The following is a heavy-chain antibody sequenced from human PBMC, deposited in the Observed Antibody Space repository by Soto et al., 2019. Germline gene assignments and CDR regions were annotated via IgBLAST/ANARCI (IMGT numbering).Heavy chain of an antibody. Sequence: GGSLRLSCAASGFTFSSYGMHWVRQAPGKGLEWVAVISYDGSNKYYADSVKGRFTISRDNSKNTLYLQMNSLRAEDTAVYYCANTENYYYYYGMDVWGQGTTVTVSS. V-gene: IGHV3-30*18. J-gene: IGHJ6*02. D-gene: IGHD4-17*01. CDR2: ISYDGSNK. CDR1: GFTFSSYG. CDR3: ANTENYYYYYGMDV.